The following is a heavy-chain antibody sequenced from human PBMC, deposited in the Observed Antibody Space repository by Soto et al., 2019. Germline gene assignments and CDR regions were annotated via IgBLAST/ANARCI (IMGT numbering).Heavy chain of an antibody. J-gene: IGHJ4*02. D-gene: IGHD1-26*01. V-gene: IGHV3-72*01. CDR1: GFTSSDHY. CDR2: TRNRANSYTT. CDR3: TRNPSGGYYFDC. Sequence: GGSLRLSCAASGFTSSDHYMDWVRQAPGKGLEWVGRTRNRANSYTTEYAASVKGRFIISRDNSKNSMYLQMNSLKSEDTAVYYCTRNPSGGYYFDCWGQGTLVTVSS.